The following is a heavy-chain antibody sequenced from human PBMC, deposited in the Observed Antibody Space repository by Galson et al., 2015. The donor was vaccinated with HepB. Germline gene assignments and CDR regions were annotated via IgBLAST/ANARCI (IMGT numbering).Heavy chain of an antibody. CDR1: GYTFTSYG. D-gene: IGHD1-26*01. J-gene: IGHJ5*02. CDR2: ISAYNGNT. CDR3: AIPRGIGNSDHQTDWFDP. Sequence: SVKVSCKASGYTFTSYGISWVRQAPGQGLEWMGWISAYNGNTNYAQKLQGRVTMTTDTSTSTAYMELRSLRSDDTAVYYCAIPRGIGNSDHQTDWFDPWGQGTLVTVSS. V-gene: IGHV1-18*04.